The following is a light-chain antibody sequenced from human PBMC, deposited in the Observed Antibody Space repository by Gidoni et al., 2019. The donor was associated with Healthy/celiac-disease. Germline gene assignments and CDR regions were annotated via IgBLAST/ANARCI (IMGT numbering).Light chain of an antibody. J-gene: IGKJ2*01. V-gene: IGKV2-28*01. CDR2: LGS. Sequence: DIVMTQSPLSLLVTPGEPASISCRSSQSLLHSNGYNYLDWYLQKPGQSPQLLIYLGSNRASGVPDRFSGKGSGTDFTLKISRVEAEDVGVFYCMQALQTPYTFXHXTKLXIK. CDR1: QSLLHSNGYNY. CDR3: MQALQTPYT.